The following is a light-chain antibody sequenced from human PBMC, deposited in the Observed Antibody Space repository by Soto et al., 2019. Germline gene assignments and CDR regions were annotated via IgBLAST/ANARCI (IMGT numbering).Light chain of an antibody. CDR3: QHSYSIPFT. CDR1: QNIYSY. Sequence: DIQMTQSPSSLSSSVGDRVTITCRASQNIYSYLNWYQQKPGTAPKLLIYTASNLQRGVPSKFSGSGSGTDFTLTISSLQPDDFATYYCQHSYSIPFTFGQGTKLEI. CDR2: TAS. J-gene: IGKJ2*01. V-gene: IGKV1-39*01.